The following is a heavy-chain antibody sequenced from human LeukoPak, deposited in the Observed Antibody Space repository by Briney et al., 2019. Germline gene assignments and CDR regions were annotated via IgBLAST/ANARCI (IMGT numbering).Heavy chain of an antibody. V-gene: IGHV3-7*01. Sequence: GGSLRLSCAASGFIFRNYWMSWVRRAPGKGLEWVANIKQDGSETYYVDSVRGRFTISRDNAVKSLYLQMNSLRVEDTAVYYCARDFWGAYRVDYFDYWGQGTLVTVSS. D-gene: IGHD3-3*01. CDR1: GFIFRNYW. J-gene: IGHJ4*02. CDR3: ARDFWGAYRVDYFDY. CDR2: IKQDGSET.